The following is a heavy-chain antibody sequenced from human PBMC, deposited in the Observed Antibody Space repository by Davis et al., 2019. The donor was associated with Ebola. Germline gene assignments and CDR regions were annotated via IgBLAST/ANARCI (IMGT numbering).Heavy chain of an antibody. D-gene: IGHD3-3*01. CDR3: ARHGRTVRFLEWLLPDY. CDR2: IYYSGST. CDR1: GDSISSSSYY. V-gene: IGHV4-39*01. Sequence: SETLSLTCTVSGDSISSSSYYWGWIRQPPGKGLEWIGSIYYSGSTYYNPSLKSRVTISVDTSKNQFSLKLSSVTAADTAVYYCARHGRTVRFLEWLLPDYWGQGTLVTVSS. J-gene: IGHJ4*02.